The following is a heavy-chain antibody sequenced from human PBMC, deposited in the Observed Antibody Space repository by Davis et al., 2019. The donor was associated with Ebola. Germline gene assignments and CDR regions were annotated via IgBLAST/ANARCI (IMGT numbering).Heavy chain of an antibody. CDR1: GYSFTSHL. D-gene: IGHD1-14*01. CDR3: ARYKPEDYYCGMDI. Sequence: GESLKISCKGSGYSFTSHLIGWARPTRAKGLEWMGIIYPGDSDTRYSPSFQGQVTISADKSISTAYLQWSSLKDSDTAMYYCARYKPEDYYCGMDIWGQGTTVTVSS. J-gene: IGHJ6*02. CDR2: IYPGDSDT. V-gene: IGHV5-51*01.